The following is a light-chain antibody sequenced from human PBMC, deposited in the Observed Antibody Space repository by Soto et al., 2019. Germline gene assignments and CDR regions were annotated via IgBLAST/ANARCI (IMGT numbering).Light chain of an antibody. CDR3: QAYDSSLSGDV. CDR1: SXNIGADYD. V-gene: IGLV1-40*01. J-gene: IGLJ1*01. CDR2: GNI. Sequence: QSVLTQPPSLSGAPRPRVTISRTGGSXNIGADYDVHWYQLLPGSVPNLLIYGNINPRSGVPDQFSGSQSGTSASLADTGVQAEDEADYDCQAYDSSLSGDVFGAGTKVTV.